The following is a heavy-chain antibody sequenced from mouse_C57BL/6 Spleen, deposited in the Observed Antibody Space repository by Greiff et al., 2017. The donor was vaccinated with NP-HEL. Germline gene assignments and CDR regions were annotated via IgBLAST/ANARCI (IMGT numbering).Heavy chain of an antibody. J-gene: IGHJ3*01. CDR3: APYYYGSRSWFAY. Sequence: QVHVKQPGAELVKPGASVKLSCKASGYTFTSYWMQWVKQRPGQGLEWIGEIDPSDSYTNYNQKFKGKATLTVDTSSSTAYMQLSSLTSEDSAVYYCAPYYYGSRSWFAYWGQGTLVTVSA. D-gene: IGHD1-1*01. V-gene: IGHV1-50*01. CDR2: IDPSDSYT. CDR1: GYTFTSYW.